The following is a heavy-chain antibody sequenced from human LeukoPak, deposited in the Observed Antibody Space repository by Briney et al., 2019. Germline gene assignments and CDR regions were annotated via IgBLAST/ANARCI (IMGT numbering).Heavy chain of an antibody. D-gene: IGHD6-6*01. Sequence: GGSLRLSCAASGFTFSNYWMHWVRQAPGKGLEWVSSISSSSSYIYYADSVKGRFTISRDNAKNSLYLQMNSLRAEDTAVYYCARDWRIAARRGYFDYWGQGTLVTVSS. CDR2: ISSSSSYI. CDR1: GFTFSNYW. J-gene: IGHJ4*02. CDR3: ARDWRIAARRGYFDY. V-gene: IGHV3-21*01.